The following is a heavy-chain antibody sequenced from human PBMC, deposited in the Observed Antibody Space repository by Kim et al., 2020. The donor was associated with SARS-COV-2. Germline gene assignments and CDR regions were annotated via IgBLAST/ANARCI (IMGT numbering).Heavy chain of an antibody. D-gene: IGHD5-18*01. CDR2: ISGSGGST. CDR3: AKGGVDTAMVWGYYYGMDV. J-gene: IGHJ6*02. Sequence: GGSLRLSCAASGFTFSSYAMSWVRQAPGKGLEWVSAISGSGGSTYYADSVKGRFTISRDNSKNTLYLQMNSLRAEDTAVYYCAKGGVDTAMVWGYYYGMDVWGQGTTVTVSS. CDR1: GFTFSSYA. V-gene: IGHV3-23*01.